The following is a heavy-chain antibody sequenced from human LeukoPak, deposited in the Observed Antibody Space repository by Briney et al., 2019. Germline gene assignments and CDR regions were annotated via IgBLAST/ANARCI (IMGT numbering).Heavy chain of an antibody. D-gene: IGHD3-10*01. Sequence: SETLSLTCAVSDYSITSDCYWGWIRPPPGKGLEWIGSIYHSGTTDYNPSLKSRVTISVDTSKNQFSLKLTSVTAADTAVYYCAREGSTSGTNWFDPWGQGNLVTVSS. CDR1: DYSITSDCY. CDR2: IYHSGTT. V-gene: IGHV4-38-2*02. CDR3: AREGSTSGTNWFDP. J-gene: IGHJ5*02.